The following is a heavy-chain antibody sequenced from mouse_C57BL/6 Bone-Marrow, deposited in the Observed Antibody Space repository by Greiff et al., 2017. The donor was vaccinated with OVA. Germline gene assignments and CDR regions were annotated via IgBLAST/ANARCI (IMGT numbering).Heavy chain of an antibody. J-gene: IGHJ1*03. D-gene: IGHD1-1*01. V-gene: IGHV1-18*01. CDR2: INPNNGGT. CDR3: ARYCGSSAYWYFDV. Sequence: VQLQQSGPELVKPGASVKIPCKASGYTFTDYNMDWVKQSHGQSLEWIGDINPNNGGTIYNQKFKGKATLTVDKSSSTAYMELRSLTSRDTAVYYCARYCGSSAYWYFDVWGTGTTVTVSS. CDR1: GYTFTDYN.